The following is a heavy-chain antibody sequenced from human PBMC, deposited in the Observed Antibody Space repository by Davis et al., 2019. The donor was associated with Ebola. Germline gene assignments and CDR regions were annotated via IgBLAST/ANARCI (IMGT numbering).Heavy chain of an antibody. Sequence: GESLKISCAGSGSFSDDHGMSWVRQAPGKGLEWISSINWNGGSTEYAESVRGRFTISSDNAKNSLFLQMNSLIADDTALYNCVRGQFRSPFDHWGQGTQVTVSS. CDR3: VRGQFRSPFDH. CDR2: INWNGGST. D-gene: IGHD4-11*01. CDR1: GSFSDDHG. J-gene: IGHJ4*02. V-gene: IGHV3-20*01.